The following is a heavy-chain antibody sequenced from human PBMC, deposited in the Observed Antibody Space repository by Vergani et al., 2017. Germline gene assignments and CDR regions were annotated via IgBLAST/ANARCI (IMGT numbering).Heavy chain of an antibody. V-gene: IGHV5-51*01. Sequence: EVQMVQSGAEVKKPGESLKISCKGSGYSFTNYWIGWVRQMPGKGLEWMGVIFPGDSDTKYSPSFQGQVSISVNKSINTAYLQWSRLRASDTAMYYCARLLGYCGFDFWGQGTLVIVSS. D-gene: IGHD2-2*03. CDR1: GYSFTNYW. CDR3: ARLLGYCGFDF. CDR2: IFPGDSDT. J-gene: IGHJ4*02.